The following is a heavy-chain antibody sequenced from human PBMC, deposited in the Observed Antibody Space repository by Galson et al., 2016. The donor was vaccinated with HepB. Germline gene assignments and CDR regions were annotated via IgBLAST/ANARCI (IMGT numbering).Heavy chain of an antibody. Sequence: SAKVSCKGSGYTLTDLSMHWVRQAPGNGLEWMGGFEPEDGETRYAKKCQGRSTMTEETSTDTADMDLSSLRSEDTAVYYCATDMRSGIVATISYAFDIWGQGTMVTVSS. V-gene: IGHV1-24*01. D-gene: IGHD5-12*01. CDR3: ATDMRSGIVATISYAFDI. J-gene: IGHJ3*02. CDR2: FEPEDGET. CDR1: GYTLTDLS.